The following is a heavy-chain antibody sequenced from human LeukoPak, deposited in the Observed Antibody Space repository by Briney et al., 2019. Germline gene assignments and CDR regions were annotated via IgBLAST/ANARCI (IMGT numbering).Heavy chain of an antibody. CDR3: ARIDYFYHYMDV. V-gene: IGHV3-53*01. Sequence: GGSLRLSCKVSGFTVSSNSWSWVRQAPGKGLEWVSFISSGGNTDHSDSVKGRFTISRDNSKSTLYLQMNSLRAEDTAVYYCARIDYFYHYMDVWGKGTTVTVSS. CDR2: ISSGGNT. CDR1: GFTVSSNS. J-gene: IGHJ6*03.